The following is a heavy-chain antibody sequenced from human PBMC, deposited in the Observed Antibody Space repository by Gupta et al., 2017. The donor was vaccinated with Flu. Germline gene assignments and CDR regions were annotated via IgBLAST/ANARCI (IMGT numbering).Heavy chain of an antibody. CDR3: ARGWDGFWSGYYALRLAAWFDP. Sequence: IRQPPGKGLEWIGEINHSGSTNYNPSLKSRLTISVDTSKNQFSLKLSSVTAADTAVYYCARGWDGFWSGYYALRLAAWFDPWGQGTLVTVSS. CDR2: INHSGST. J-gene: IGHJ5*02. D-gene: IGHD3-3*01. V-gene: IGHV4-34*01.